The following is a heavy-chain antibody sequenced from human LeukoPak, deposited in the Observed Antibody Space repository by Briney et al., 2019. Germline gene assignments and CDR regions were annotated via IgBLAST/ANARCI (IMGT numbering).Heavy chain of an antibody. CDR2: IKHSGST. J-gene: IGHJ3*02. CDR3: ARWVNYDILTGLDAFDI. D-gene: IGHD3-9*01. V-gene: IGHV4-34*01. Sequence: PETLCLTPAQFGWSSRVFTRSWIRDTPREGLERSGEIKHSGSTNYNPSLKSRVTISVDTSKNQFSLKLSSVTAADTAVYYCARWVNYDILTGLDAFDIWGQGTMVTVSS. CDR1: GWSSRVFT.